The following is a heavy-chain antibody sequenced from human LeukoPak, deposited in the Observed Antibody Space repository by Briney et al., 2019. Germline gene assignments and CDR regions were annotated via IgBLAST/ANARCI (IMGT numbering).Heavy chain of an antibody. CDR3: ARDKGMVRGLDY. CDR1: GFTVSSNY. J-gene: IGHJ4*02. Sequence: GGSLRLSCAASGFTVSSNYMSWVRQAPGKGLEWVSVIYSGGSTYYADSVKGRFTISRDNSKNTLYLQMNSPRAEDTAVYYCARDKGMVRGLDYWGQGTLVTVSS. D-gene: IGHD3-10*01. CDR2: IYSGGST. V-gene: IGHV3-66*01.